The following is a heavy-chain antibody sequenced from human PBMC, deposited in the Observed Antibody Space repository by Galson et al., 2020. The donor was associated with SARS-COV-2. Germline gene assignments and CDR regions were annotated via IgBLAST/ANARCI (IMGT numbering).Heavy chain of an antibody. CDR3: ARGITYCSTTTCYVLDY. CDR1: GYTFTSYD. V-gene: IGHV1-8*01. J-gene: IGHJ4*02. D-gene: IGHD2-2*01. Sequence: ASVKVSCKASGYTFTSYDINWVRQAPGQGLEWMGWMNPNSGHTGYTQKFQGRVTITRDTAISTAYMELSSLSSEDTAVYYCARGITYCSTTTCYVLDYWGQGTLITVSS. CDR2: MNPNSGHT.